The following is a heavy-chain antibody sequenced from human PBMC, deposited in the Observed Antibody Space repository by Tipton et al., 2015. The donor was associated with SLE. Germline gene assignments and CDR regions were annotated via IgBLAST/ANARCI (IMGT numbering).Heavy chain of an antibody. Sequence: RSLRLSCSASGFTFSDFGMHWVRQAPGKGLEWVALSWFNGGDTFYADSLKGRFTISRDNSKNTLYLQMNSLTPEDTAIYYCAKACGADWCFDLWGRGTLVTVSS. V-gene: IGHV3-30*18. CDR1: GFTFSDFG. D-gene: IGHD3-10*01. CDR3: AKACGADWCFDL. CDR2: SWFNGGDT. J-gene: IGHJ2*01.